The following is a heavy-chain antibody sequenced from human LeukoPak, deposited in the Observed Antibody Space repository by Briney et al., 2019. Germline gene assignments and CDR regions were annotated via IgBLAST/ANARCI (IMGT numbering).Heavy chain of an antibody. CDR3: AKDQDYGYAFDY. V-gene: IGHV3-23*01. J-gene: IGHJ4*02. CDR2: ISGSGGST. CDR1: GFIFKNYL. Sequence: GGSLRLSCAASGFIFKNYLMHWLRQAPGKGLEWVSAISGSGGSTYYADSVKGRFTISRDNSKNTLYLQMNSLRAEDTAVYYCAKDQDYGYAFDYWGQGTLVTVSS. D-gene: IGHD4/OR15-4a*01.